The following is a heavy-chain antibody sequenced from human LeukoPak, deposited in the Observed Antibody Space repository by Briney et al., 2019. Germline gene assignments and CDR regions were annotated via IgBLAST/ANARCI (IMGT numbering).Heavy chain of an antibody. J-gene: IGHJ4*02. Sequence: GGSLRLSCAASGFTFSSYSMNWVRQAPGKGLEWVANIKQDGSEKYYVDSVKGRFTVSRDNIKNSLYLQMNSLRAEDTAVYYCAGDHDYGDHFSGYWGQGTLVTVSS. CDR2: IKQDGSEK. D-gene: IGHD4-17*01. V-gene: IGHV3-7*01. CDR3: AGDHDYGDHFSGY. CDR1: GFTFSSYS.